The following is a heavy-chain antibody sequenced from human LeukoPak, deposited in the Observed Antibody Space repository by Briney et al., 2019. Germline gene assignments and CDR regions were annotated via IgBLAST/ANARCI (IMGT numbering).Heavy chain of an antibody. D-gene: IGHD3-22*01. J-gene: IGHJ6*03. CDR3: AGGLLPYYYYMDV. CDR1: GGAISRYY. Sequence: SETLSLTCSVSGGAISRYYWSWIRQPPGKGLEWIGYIYYSGSTNYNPSLKSRVTISVDTSKNQFSLKLSSVTAADTAVYYCAGGLLPYYYYMDVWGKGTTVTISS. V-gene: IGHV4-59*01. CDR2: IYYSGST.